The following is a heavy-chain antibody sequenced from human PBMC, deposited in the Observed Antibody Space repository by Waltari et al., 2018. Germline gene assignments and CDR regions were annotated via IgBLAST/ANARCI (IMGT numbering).Heavy chain of an antibody. D-gene: IGHD6-19*01. V-gene: IGHV1-2*04. J-gene: IGHJ6*02. CDR3: ARAPGDSGWYTYYYYGMDV. CDR1: GYTFTGYY. Sequence: KVSCKASGYTFTGYYMHWVRQAPGQGLEWMGWINPNSGGTNYAQKFQGWVTMTRDTSISTAYMELSRLRSDDTAVYYCARAPGDSGWYTYYYYGMDVWGQGTTVTVSS. CDR2: INPNSGGT.